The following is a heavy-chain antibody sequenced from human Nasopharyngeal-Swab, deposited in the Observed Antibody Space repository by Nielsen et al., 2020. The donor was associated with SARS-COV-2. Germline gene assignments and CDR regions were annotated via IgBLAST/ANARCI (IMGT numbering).Heavy chain of an antibody. CDR3: AKDGTLLGYYYYGMDV. J-gene: IGHJ6*02. V-gene: IGHV3-23*03. CDR2: IYSGGSST. D-gene: IGHD2-8*02. Sequence: GKSLKISCAASGFTFSSYAMSWVRQAPGKGLEWVSVIYSGGSSTYYADSVKGRFTISRDNSKNTLYLQMNSLRAEDTAVYYCAKDGTLLGYYYYGMDVWGQGTTVTVSS. CDR1: GFTFSSYA.